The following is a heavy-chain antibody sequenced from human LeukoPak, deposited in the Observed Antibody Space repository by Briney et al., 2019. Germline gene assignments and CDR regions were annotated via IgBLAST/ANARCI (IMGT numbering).Heavy chain of an antibody. Sequence: GGSLRLSCAASEVTFSTYAMTWVRQAPGKRLEWVSSISGSGGNTYYADSVQGRFTISRDNSKNTLYLQMNSLRAEDTAVYYCAKDPNGDYIGAFDIWGQGTMVTVSS. CDR1: EVTFSTYA. CDR2: ISGSGGNT. D-gene: IGHD4-17*01. V-gene: IGHV3-23*01. J-gene: IGHJ3*02. CDR3: AKDPNGDYIGAFDI.